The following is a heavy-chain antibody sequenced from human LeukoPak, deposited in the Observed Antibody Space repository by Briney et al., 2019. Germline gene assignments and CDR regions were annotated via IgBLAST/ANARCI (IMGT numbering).Heavy chain of an antibody. CDR3: AKDGIRDGYNTDY. CDR1: GFTFSSYA. D-gene: IGHD5-24*01. J-gene: IGHJ4*02. Sequence: GGSLRLSCAASGFTFSSYAMSWVRQAPGKGLEWVSAISGSGGSTYYADSVKGRYTISRDNSKNTLYLQMNSLRAEDTAVYYCAKDGIRDGYNTDYWGQGTLVTVSS. V-gene: IGHV3-23*01. CDR2: ISGSGGST.